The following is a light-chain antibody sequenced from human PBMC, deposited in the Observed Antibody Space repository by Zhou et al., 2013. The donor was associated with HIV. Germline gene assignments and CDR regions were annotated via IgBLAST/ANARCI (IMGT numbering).Light chain of an antibody. CDR3: QQYNNWPRGYS. V-gene: IGKV3-15*01. CDR2: GAS. Sequence: EIVMTQSPATLSVSPGERATLSCRASQSVSSNLAWYQQKPGQAPRLLIYGASTRATGIPAGFSGSGSGTEFTLTISSLQSEDFAVYYCQQYNNWPRGYSFGQGTKLEIK. CDR1: QSVSSN. J-gene: IGKJ2*03.